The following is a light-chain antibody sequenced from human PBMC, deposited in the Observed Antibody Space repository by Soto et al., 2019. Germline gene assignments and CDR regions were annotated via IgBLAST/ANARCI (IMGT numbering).Light chain of an antibody. Sequence: SYELTQPPSVSVSPGQTASITCSGDKLGDKYTCWYQQKPGQSPVLVIYQDTKRPSGIPERFSASSSGNTATLTISGTQAMDEADYYCQAWDSTVVFGGGTKLTVL. V-gene: IGLV3-1*01. CDR3: QAWDSTVV. J-gene: IGLJ2*01. CDR2: QDT. CDR1: KLGDKY.